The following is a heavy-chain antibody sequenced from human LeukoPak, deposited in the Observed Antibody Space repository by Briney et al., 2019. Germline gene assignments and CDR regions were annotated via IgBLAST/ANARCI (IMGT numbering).Heavy chain of an antibody. D-gene: IGHD6-13*01. Sequence: ASVKVSCKASGGTFSSYAISWVRQAPGQGLEWMGGIIPIFGTANYAQKFQGRVTITADKSTSTAYMELSSLRSEDTAVYYCARDGFPRAAAAGTIGPNWFDPWGQGTLVTVSS. CDR2: IIPIFGTA. CDR1: GGTFSSYA. V-gene: IGHV1-69*06. J-gene: IGHJ5*02. CDR3: ARDGFPRAAAAGTIGPNWFDP.